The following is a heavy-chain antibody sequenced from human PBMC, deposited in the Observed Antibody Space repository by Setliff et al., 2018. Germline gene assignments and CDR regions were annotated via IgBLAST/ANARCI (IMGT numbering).Heavy chain of an antibody. J-gene: IGHJ5*02. CDR3: ARVTTWGLDLRFDP. Sequence: ASETLSLTCTVSGDSISSYYWSWIRQPPGKGLEWIGHIYYSGSTNYNPPLKSRVTMSVATFGNHFSLKLNSFTAADTAVYYCARVTTWGLDLRFDPWGQGILVTVSS. CDR1: GDSISSYY. V-gene: IGHV4-59*01. CDR2: IYYSGST. D-gene: IGHD7-27*01.